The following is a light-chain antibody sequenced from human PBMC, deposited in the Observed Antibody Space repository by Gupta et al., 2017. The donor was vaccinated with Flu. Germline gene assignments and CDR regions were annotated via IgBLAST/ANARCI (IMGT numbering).Light chain of an antibody. V-gene: IGLV1-44*01. CDR3: AAWDDSLNGHYV. Sequence: QSVLAQPPSASPTPGQRVTNSCSGSSSNIGSNNVNWYQQVPGTAPKLLIYGNSQRPSGVPDRFSGSKSGTSASLAISGLQSEDEADYYCAAWDDSLNGHYVFGTGTKVTAL. CDR1: SSNIGSNN. CDR2: GNS. J-gene: IGLJ1*01.